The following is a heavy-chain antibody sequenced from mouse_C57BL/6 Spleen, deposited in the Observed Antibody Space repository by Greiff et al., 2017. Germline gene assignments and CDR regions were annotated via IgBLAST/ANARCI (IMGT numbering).Heavy chain of an antibody. J-gene: IGHJ1*03. CDR3: ARGGLPWYFDV. CDR2: FYPGDGDT. CDR1: GYAFSSSW. Sequence: QVQLQQSGPELVKPGASVKISCKASGYAFSSSWMNWVKQRPGKGLEWIGRFYPGDGDTNYNGKFKGKATLTADKSSSTAYMQLSSLTSEDSAVYFCARGGLPWYFDVGGTGTTVTVSS. V-gene: IGHV1-82*01. D-gene: IGHD2-2*01.